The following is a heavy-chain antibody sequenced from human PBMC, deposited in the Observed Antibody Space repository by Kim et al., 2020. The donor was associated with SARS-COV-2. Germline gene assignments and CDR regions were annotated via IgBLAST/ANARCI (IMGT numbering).Heavy chain of an antibody. V-gene: IGHV1-69*04. D-gene: IGHD6-13*01. CDR3: ARAFRSSSWSYYYGMDV. Sequence: KFQGRVTITEDKSTSTAYMELSSLRSEDTAVYYCARAFRSSSWSYYYGMDVWGQGTTVTVSS. J-gene: IGHJ6*02.